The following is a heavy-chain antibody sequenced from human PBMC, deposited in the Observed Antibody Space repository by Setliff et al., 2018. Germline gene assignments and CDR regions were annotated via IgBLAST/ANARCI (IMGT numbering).Heavy chain of an antibody. V-gene: IGHV1-46*01. J-gene: IGHJ3*02. Sequence: ASVKVSCKASGSTLTSHYMHWVRQAPGLGLEWMGTINPSSGRTSYAQKFQGRVTMTRDTSTSTVYMDMSSLRSEDTAVYYCARDVFPYHYEGAFDIWGQGTMVTVSS. CDR3: ARDVFPYHYEGAFDI. CDR1: GSTLTSHY. D-gene: IGHD3-22*01. CDR2: INPSSGRT.